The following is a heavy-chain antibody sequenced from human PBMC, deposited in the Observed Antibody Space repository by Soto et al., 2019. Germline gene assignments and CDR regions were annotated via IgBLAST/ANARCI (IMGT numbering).Heavy chain of an antibody. J-gene: IGHJ6*02. V-gene: IGHV4-4*07. CDR2: IYGSGSLYASGTT. D-gene: IGHD1-26*01. CDR3: VRGGGRDSRSMYYYNGMDV. Sequence: QVQLQESGPGLVRPSETLSLTCTVSGGSISEFYWSWIRQPAGKGMEWIGRIYGSGSLYASGTTTHNPSLKSRITMSVDMSKNQVSLKLTSVTAADTAVYYCVRGGGRDSRSMYYYNGMDVWGQGTTVTVSS. CDR1: GGSISEFY.